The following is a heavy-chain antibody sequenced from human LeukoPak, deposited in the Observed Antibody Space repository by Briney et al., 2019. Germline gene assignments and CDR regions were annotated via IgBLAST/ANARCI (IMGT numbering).Heavy chain of an antibody. CDR1: GFTFSSYN. Sequence: GGSLRLSCAASGFTFSSYNMNWVRQAPGKGLEWVSSITSSSSYIYYADSVKGRFTISRDNAKNSLYLQINSLRAEDTAVYYCARGTYYYDSSGPSHDYWGQGTLVTVSS. J-gene: IGHJ4*02. CDR3: ARGTYYYDSSGPSHDY. CDR2: ITSSSSYI. D-gene: IGHD3-22*01. V-gene: IGHV3-21*01.